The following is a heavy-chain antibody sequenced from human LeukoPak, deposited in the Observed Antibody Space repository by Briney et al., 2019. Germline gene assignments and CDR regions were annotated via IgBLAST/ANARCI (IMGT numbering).Heavy chain of an antibody. CDR1: GFTFNNYA. D-gene: IGHD4-17*01. CDR2: ISGSGGST. CDR3: AKDNLCLRTVTPRPCWFDP. J-gene: IGHJ5*02. Sequence: GGSLRLSCAASGFTFNNYALSWVRQAPGKGLKWISAISGSGGSTYYADSVKGRFTISRDNSKNTLYLQMNSLRAEDTAIYYCAKDNLCLRTVTPRPCWFDPLGQGTLVTVSS. V-gene: IGHV3-23*01.